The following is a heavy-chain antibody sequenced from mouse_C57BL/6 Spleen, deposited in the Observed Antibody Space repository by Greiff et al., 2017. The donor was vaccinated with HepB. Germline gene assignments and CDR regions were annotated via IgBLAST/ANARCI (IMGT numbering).Heavy chain of an antibody. CDR2: IRSKSNNYAT. CDR1: GFSFNTYA. D-gene: IGHD3-2*02. Sequence: EVQRVESGGGLVQPKGSLKLSCAASGFSFNTYAMNWVRQAPGKGLEWVARIRSKSNNYATYYADSVKDRFTISRDDSESMLYLQMNNLKTEDTAMYNCVSLDSSGYVWFAYWGQGTLVTVSA. J-gene: IGHJ3*01. V-gene: IGHV10-1*01. CDR3: VSLDSSGYVWFAY.